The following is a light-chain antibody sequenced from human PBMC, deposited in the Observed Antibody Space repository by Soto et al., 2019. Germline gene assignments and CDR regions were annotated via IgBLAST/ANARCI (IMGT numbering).Light chain of an antibody. CDR2: QDT. Sequence: SYELTQPPSVSVSPGQTASITCSGDKLGDKYVCWYQQKPGQSPVLVIYQDTRRPSGIPERFSGSNSGNTATLTISGTQAMDEADYYCQAWDTSPHVVFGGGTKVTVL. J-gene: IGLJ2*01. V-gene: IGLV3-1*01. CDR1: KLGDKY. CDR3: QAWDTSPHVV.